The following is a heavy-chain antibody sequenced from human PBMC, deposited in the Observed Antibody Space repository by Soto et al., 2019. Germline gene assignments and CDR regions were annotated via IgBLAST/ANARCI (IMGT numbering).Heavy chain of an antibody. CDR1: GGSISSYY. CDR2: IYYSGST. CDR3: ARHFSVDYFDY. V-gene: IGHV4-59*08. J-gene: IGHJ4*02. Sequence: SETLSLTCTVSGGSISSYYWSWIRQPPGKGLEWIGYIYYSGSTDYDPSLKSRVTISVDTSKNQFSLKLSSVTAADTAVYYCARHFSVDYFDYWGQGALVTVSS.